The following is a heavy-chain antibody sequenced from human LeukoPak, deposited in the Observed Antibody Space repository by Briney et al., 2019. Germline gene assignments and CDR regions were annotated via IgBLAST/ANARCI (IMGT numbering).Heavy chain of an antibody. CDR3: ARVRCECGVAVVPAATVVGAWFDP. D-gene: IGHD2-2*01. V-gene: IGHV3-21*04. CDR2: ISSSSSYI. J-gene: IGHJ5*02. Sequence: GGSLRLSCAASGFTFSSYSMNWVRQAPGKGLEWVSSISSSSSYIYYADSVKGRFTISRDNAKNSLYLQMNSLRAEDTAVYYCARVRCECGVAVVPAATVVGAWFDPWGQGTLVTVSS. CDR1: GFTFSSYS.